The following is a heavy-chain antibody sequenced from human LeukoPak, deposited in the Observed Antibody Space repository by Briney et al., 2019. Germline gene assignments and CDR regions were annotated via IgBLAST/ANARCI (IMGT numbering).Heavy chain of an antibody. CDR1: GGSISSSNW. Sequence: SGTLSLTCAVSGGSISSSNWWSWVRQPPGKGLEWIGEIYHSGSTNYNPSLKSRVTISVDKSKNQFSLKLSSVTAADTAVYYCARGCYSGYDVSQPLFDYWGQGTLVTVSS. CDR2: IYHSGST. CDR3: ARGCYSGYDVSQPLFDY. D-gene: IGHD5-12*01. V-gene: IGHV4-4*02. J-gene: IGHJ4*02.